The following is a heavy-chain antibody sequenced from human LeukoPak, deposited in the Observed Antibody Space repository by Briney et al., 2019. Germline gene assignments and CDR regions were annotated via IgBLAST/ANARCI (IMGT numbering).Heavy chain of an antibody. Sequence: PGGSLRLSCAASGFTFSSYSMNWVRQAPGKGLEWVSYISSSSSTIYYADSVKGRFTISRDNAKNSLYLQMNSLRAEDTAVYYCARELDGYYDSSGYYNVFDYWGQGTLVTVSS. V-gene: IGHV3-48*01. CDR1: GFTFSSYS. J-gene: IGHJ4*02. CDR3: ARELDGYYDSSGYYNVFDY. D-gene: IGHD3-22*01. CDR2: ISSSSSTI.